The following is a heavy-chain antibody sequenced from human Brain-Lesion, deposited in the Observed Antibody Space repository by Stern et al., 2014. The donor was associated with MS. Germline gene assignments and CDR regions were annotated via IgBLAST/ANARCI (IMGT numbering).Heavy chain of an antibody. CDR1: GFTFISYG. D-gene: IGHD2-21*02. CDR2: SWFDGNTK. Sequence: VQLVESGGGVVQPGRSLRLSCAASGFTFISYGIHWVRQAPGQGLEWVTVSWFDGNTKYYADSVKGRFTISRDNSKNTVYLHMDSLRADDTAVYYCAREDCGGDCPPNYWGRGTLVTVSS. J-gene: IGHJ4*02. CDR3: AREDCGGDCPPNY. V-gene: IGHV3-33*01.